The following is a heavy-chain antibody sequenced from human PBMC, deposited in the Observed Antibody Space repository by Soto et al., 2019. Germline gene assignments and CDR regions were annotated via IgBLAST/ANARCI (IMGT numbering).Heavy chain of an antibody. D-gene: IGHD2-8*01. CDR3: ARHVGEVGYCFNGVCRMGL. V-gene: IGHV5-51*01. CDR2: VRPGDSET. Sequence: GESLKISCKGPADDFASYRIAWVRQVSGKGLEWIGHVRPGDSETRYGPSFHGHVSISADKSISTVYLQWTNLKASDTGVYYCARHVGEVGYCFNGVCRMGLWGQGNTVTGPS. J-gene: IGHJ6*01. CDR1: ADDFASYR.